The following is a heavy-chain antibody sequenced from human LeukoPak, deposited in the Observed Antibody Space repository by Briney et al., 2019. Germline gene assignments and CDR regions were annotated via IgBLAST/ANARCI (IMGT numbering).Heavy chain of an antibody. CDR1: GLIFSTYA. Sequence: GGSLRLSCSASGLIFSTYAMQWVRQAPGKGLEYVSGIGANGGSTYYADSVKGRFTISRDNAKNTLYLQMNSLRVEDTAVYYCAREDYSGYDFYDYWGQGSLVTVSS. V-gene: IGHV3-64*04. CDR2: IGANGGST. D-gene: IGHD5-12*01. CDR3: AREDYSGYDFYDY. J-gene: IGHJ4*02.